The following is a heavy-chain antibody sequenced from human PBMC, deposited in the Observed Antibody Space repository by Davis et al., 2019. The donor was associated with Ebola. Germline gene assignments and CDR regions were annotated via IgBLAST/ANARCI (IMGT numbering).Heavy chain of an antibody. V-gene: IGHV1-46*01. CDR1: GYTFTNYY. J-gene: IGHJ6*02. CDR3: AREDIVVVVGSPSDNYYYGMDV. CDR2: INPSGGST. D-gene: IGHD2-15*01. Sequence: ASVKVSCKASGYTFTNYYMHWVRQAPGQGLEWMGIINPSGGSTSYAQKFQGRVTMTRDTSTSTVYMELSSLRSEDTAVYYCAREDIVVVVGSPSDNYYYGMDVWGQGTTVTVSS.